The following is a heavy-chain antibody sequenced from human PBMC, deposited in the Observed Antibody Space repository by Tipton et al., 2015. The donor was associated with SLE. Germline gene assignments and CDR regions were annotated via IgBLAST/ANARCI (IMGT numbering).Heavy chain of an antibody. J-gene: IGHJ4*02. Sequence: LRLSCTVSGGSISSSNYYWGWIRQPPGKGLEWIGSIYYSGSTYYNPSLKSRVTISVDTSKNQFSLKLSSVTAADTAVYYCARRGSVTAAADLFDYWGQGTLVTVSS. V-gene: IGHV4-39*01. D-gene: IGHD6-25*01. CDR3: ARRGSVTAAADLFDY. CDR1: GGSISSSNYY. CDR2: IYYSGST.